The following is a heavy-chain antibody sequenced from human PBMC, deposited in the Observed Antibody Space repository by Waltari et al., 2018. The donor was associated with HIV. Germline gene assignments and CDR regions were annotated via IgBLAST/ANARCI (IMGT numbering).Heavy chain of an antibody. J-gene: IGHJ4*02. Sequence: QVQLVQSGAEVKKPGASVKVSCQSSGYTFTSYDINWVRQATGQGREWMGWTNPNRGNTGHAQKFQGRVTMNRNTSISTAYMELRSLRSEDTGVYYCARGREYSYGSLFDYWGQGTPVTVSS. D-gene: IGHD5-18*01. V-gene: IGHV1-8*01. CDR1: GYTFTSYD. CDR3: ARGREYSYGSLFDY. CDR2: TNPNRGNT.